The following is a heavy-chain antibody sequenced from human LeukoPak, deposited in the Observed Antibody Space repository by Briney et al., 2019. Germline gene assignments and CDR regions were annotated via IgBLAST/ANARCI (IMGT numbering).Heavy chain of an antibody. J-gene: IGHJ4*02. CDR1: GFTFDDYA. V-gene: IGHV3-9*01. D-gene: IGHD3-3*01. CDR2: ISWNSGSI. Sequence: GGSLRLSCAASGFTFDDYAMHWVRQAPGKGLEWVSGISWNSGSIGYADSVKGRFTISRDNAKNSLHLQMNSLRAEDTALYYCARGGDEVIIISWGQGTLVTVSS. CDR3: ARGGDEVIIIS.